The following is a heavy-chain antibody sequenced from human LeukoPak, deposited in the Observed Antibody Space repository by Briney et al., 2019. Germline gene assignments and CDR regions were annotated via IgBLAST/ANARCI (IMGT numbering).Heavy chain of an antibody. D-gene: IGHD2-15*01. Sequence: GGSLRLSCAASGFTFSSYGMHWVRQAPGKGLEWVAVISYDGSNKYYADSVKGRFTISRDNSKNTLYLQMNSLRAEDTAVYYCAKDTRLKPFDYWGQGTPVTVSS. CDR3: AKDTRLKPFDY. CDR1: GFTFSSYG. V-gene: IGHV3-30*18. J-gene: IGHJ4*02. CDR2: ISYDGSNK.